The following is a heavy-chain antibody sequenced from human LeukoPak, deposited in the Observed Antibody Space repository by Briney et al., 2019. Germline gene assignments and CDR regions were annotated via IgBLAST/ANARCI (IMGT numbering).Heavy chain of an antibody. J-gene: IGHJ4*02. CDR3: ARDRRDGYLFDY. CDR1: GYTFTSYY. Sequence: ASVTVSCTASGYTFTSYYMHWVRQAPGQGLEWMGIINPSGGSTSYAQKFQGRVTMTRDTSTSTVYMELSSLRSEDTAVYYCARDRRDGYLFDYWGQGTLVTVSS. V-gene: IGHV1-46*01. CDR2: INPSGGST. D-gene: IGHD5-24*01.